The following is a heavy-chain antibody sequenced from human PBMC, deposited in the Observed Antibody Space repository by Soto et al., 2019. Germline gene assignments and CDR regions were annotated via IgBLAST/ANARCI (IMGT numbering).Heavy chain of an antibody. Sequence: QVQLVQSGAEVKKPGSSVKVSCKASGGTFSSYTISWVRQAPGQGLEWMGRIIPILGIANYAQKFQGRVTITADKSTSTAYMELSSLRSEDTAVYYCAREDDDGDSDLCYWGQGTLVTVSS. CDR1: GGTFSSYT. CDR2: IIPILGIA. CDR3: AREDDDGDSDLCY. J-gene: IGHJ4*02. D-gene: IGHD4-17*01. V-gene: IGHV1-69*08.